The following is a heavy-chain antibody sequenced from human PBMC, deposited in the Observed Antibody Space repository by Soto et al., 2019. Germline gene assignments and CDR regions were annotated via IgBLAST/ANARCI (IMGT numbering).Heavy chain of an antibody. J-gene: IGHJ6*02. D-gene: IGHD1-1*01. CDR1: GGSISSGGYS. CDR2: IYYSGST. CDR3: ARDTGISLLYGMDV. V-gene: IGHV4-61*08. Sequence: PSETLSLTCAVSGGSISSGGYSWSWIRQPPGKGLEWIGYIYYSGSTNYNPSLKSRVTISVDTSKNQFSLKLSSVTAADTAVYYCARDTGISLLYGMDVWGQGTTVTVSS.